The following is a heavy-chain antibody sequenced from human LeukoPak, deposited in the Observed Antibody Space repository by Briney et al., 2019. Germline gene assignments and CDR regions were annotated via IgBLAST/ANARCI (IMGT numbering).Heavy chain of an antibody. J-gene: IGHJ4*02. D-gene: IGHD2-2*01. CDR2: LYSDTST. CDR1: GFTVSSNY. CDR3: ALTMHY. Sequence: GGSLRLSCAASGFTVSSNYISWVRQAPGKGLAWVSLLYSDTSTYYADSVKGRFTISRDNSKNTLYLQMNSLRAEDTAVYYCALTMHYWGQGTLVTVSS. V-gene: IGHV3-66*01.